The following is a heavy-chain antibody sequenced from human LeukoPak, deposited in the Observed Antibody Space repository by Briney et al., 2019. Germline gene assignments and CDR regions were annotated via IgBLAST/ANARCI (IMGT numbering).Heavy chain of an antibody. D-gene: IGHD2-2*01. CDR1: GFTFSDYW. J-gene: IGHJ4*02. Sequence: GGSLRLSCTTSGFTFSDYWMNWVRQAPGKGLEWVANIKQDGSAKYYVDSVKGRFTIYRDNAKKSLFLQMNSLRAEDTAVYYCAKDPHGRQYPRTTDYWGQGTLVTVSS. V-gene: IGHV3-7*03. CDR3: AKDPHGRQYPRTTDY. CDR2: IKQDGSAK.